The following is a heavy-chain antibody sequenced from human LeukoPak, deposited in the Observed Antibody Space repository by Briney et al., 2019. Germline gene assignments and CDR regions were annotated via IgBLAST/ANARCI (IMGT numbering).Heavy chain of an antibody. CDR3: ARRQTFFDY. Sequence: SETLSLTCTVSGGSISNYFWSWIRRPPGKGLEWIGYIYASGTYASGSTNYNPSLKSRVTISVDPSKSQFSLKLSSVTAADTAVYYCARRQTFFDYWGQGTLVTVSS. CDR2: IYASGTYASGST. J-gene: IGHJ4*02. CDR1: GGSISNYF. V-gene: IGHV4-4*09.